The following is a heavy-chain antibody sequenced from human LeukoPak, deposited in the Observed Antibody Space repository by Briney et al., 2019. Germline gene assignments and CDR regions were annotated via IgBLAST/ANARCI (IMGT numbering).Heavy chain of an antibody. J-gene: IGHJ4*02. CDR3: ARDLHYYDSSGYSV. Sequence: PGGSLRLSCTVSGFTVSSNSMSWVRQAPGKGLEWVSVIYSGGSTYYADSVKGRFTISRDNSKNTLYLQMNSLRAEDTAVYYCARDLHYYDSSGYSVWGQGTLVTVSS. CDR1: GFTVSSNS. CDR2: IYSGGST. D-gene: IGHD3-22*01. V-gene: IGHV3-66*01.